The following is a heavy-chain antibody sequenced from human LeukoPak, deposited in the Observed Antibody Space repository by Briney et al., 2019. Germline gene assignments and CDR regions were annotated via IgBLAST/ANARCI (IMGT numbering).Heavy chain of an antibody. CDR1: GFTFSSYA. CDR2: IGRYGGDI. D-gene: IGHD4-23*01. CDR3: AKYAPPTTVVTRFFDS. J-gene: IGHJ4*02. Sequence: PGGSLGLSCAASGFTFSSYAMTWVRQAPGKGLEWVSVIGRYGGDIHYADSVEGRFTISRDNSKNTLYLQMNSLRVEDTAIYYCAKYAPPTTVVTRFFDSWGQGTLVTVSS. V-gene: IGHV3-23*01.